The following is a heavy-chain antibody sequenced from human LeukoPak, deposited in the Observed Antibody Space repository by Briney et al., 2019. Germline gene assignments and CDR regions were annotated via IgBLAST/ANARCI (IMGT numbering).Heavy chain of an antibody. Sequence: GGSLRLSCAASGFTVSSNYMSWVRQAPGKGLEWVSVIYSGGSTYYADYVKCRFTISRDNTKNTLYLQMNSLRAEDTAVYYCARGSEADDAFDVWGQGTMVTVSS. J-gene: IGHJ3*01. CDR3: ARGSEADDAFDV. CDR1: GFTVSSNY. V-gene: IGHV3-53*01. D-gene: IGHD3-3*01. CDR2: IYSGGST.